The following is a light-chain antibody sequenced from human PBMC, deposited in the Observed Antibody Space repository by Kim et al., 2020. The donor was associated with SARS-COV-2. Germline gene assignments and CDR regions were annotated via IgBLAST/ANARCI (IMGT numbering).Light chain of an antibody. CDR2: SAS. CDR1: LTIRSY. J-gene: IGKJ3*01. Sequence: GDRVIITCRASLTIRSYLNWYQQRPGKAPKLLIYSASSLRSGVPSRFSGSGSGTDFTLTINSLQPEDFATYFCQHTYITARAFGPGTKVDIK. CDR3: QHTYITARA. V-gene: IGKV1-39*01.